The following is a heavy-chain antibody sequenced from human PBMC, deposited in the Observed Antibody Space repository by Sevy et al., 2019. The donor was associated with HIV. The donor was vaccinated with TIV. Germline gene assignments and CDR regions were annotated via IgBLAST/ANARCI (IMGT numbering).Heavy chain of an antibody. CDR3: ATLRWGVLKPPYYFDY. CDR2: ISGSGATT. CDR1: GFTFSSYA. J-gene: IGHJ4*02. V-gene: IGHV3-23*01. D-gene: IGHD3-16*01. Sequence: GGSLRLSCGVSGFTFSSYAMTWVRQPPGKGLEWVSIISGSGATTSYADSVKGRFTISRDNSKNALYLQMNSLGAEDTAVYYCATLRWGVLKPPYYFDYWGQGTLVTVSS.